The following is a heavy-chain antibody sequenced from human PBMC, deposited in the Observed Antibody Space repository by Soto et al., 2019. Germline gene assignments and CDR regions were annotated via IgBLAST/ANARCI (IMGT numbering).Heavy chain of an antibody. CDR3: ARDLSSSWDYYGMDV. CDR1: GFTFSSYR. D-gene: IGHD6-13*01. J-gene: IGHJ6*02. V-gene: IGHV3-7*01. Sequence: GGSLRLSCAASGFTFSSYRMSWVRQAPGKGLEWVANIKQDGSEKYYVDSVKGRFTISRDNAKNSLYLQMNSLRAEDTAVYYCARDLSSSWDYYGMDVWGQGTTVTVSS. CDR2: IKQDGSEK.